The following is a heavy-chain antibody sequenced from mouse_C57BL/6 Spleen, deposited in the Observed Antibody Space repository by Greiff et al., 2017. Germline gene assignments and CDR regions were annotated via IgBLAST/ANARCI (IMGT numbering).Heavy chain of an antibody. CDR2: ISSGSSTI. CDR1: GFTFSDYG. Sequence: EVKLMESGGGLVKPGGSLKLSCAASGFTFSDYGMHWVRQAPETGLEWVAYISSGSSTIYYADTVKGRFTISRDNATNTLFLQMTSLRSEDTAMYYCARGHSSGYLYYYAMDYWGQGTSVTVSS. J-gene: IGHJ4*01. CDR3: ARGHSSGYLYYYAMDY. D-gene: IGHD3-2*02. V-gene: IGHV5-17*01.